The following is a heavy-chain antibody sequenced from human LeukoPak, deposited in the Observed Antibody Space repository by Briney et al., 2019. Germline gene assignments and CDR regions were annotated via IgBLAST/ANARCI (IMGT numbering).Heavy chain of an antibody. CDR2: IYSDGRT. D-gene: IGHD2-15*01. CDR3: ARGGGLLVAATFDY. J-gene: IGHJ4*02. Sequence: PGGSLRLSCAASGFTVSSNYMSWVRQAPGKGLEWGSVIYSDGRTYYADSVKGRFTISRDKSKNTLYLQMNSLRAEDTAVYYCARGGGLLVAATFDYWGQGTLVTVSS. V-gene: IGHV3-53*01. CDR1: GFTVSSNY.